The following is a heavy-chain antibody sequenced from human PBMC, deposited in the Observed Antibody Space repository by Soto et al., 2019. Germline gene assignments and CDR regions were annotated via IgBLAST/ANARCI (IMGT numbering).Heavy chain of an antibody. V-gene: IGHV4-59*08. Sequence: QVQLQESGPGLVKPSETLSLTCTLSGGSISSYYWSWIRQPPGKGLEWIGYMYYSGSTNYNPSLKSRVTISVDTSKNQFSLKLSSVTAADTAVYYCARRYGSSFDYWGQGTLVTVSS. D-gene: IGHD5-12*01. CDR3: ARRYGSSFDY. J-gene: IGHJ4*02. CDR1: GGSISSYY. CDR2: MYYSGST.